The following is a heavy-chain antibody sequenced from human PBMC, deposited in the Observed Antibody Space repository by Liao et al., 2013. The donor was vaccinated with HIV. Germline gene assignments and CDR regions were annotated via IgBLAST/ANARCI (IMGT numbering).Heavy chain of an antibody. V-gene: IGHV4-34*01. CDR3: ARSSLLVRWFDP. CDR2: FSQSGST. Sequence: QVRLQQWGTGLLKPTETLSLTCAVYGGSFSGYHWSWIRQSAGKGLEWIGEFSQSGSTNYNPSLKNRVTISVDTSKNQFSLRVRSVTAADTAVYYCARSSLLVRWFDPWGRGTRRSPSP. CDR1: GGSFSGYH. J-gene: IGHJ5*01.